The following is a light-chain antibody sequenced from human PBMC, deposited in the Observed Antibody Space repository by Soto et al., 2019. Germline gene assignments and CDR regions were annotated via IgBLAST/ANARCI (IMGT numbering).Light chain of an antibody. V-gene: IGKV1-33*01. CDR1: QDISNY. CDR2: DAS. Sequence: DIPMTQSPSSLSASVGDRVTITCQASQDISNYLNWYQEKPGKAPKLLIFDASNLKTGVPSRFSGGGSGTDFTFTISSLQPEDIATYYCQQYDNLPRYTFGQGTKLEIK. J-gene: IGKJ2*01. CDR3: QQYDNLPRYT.